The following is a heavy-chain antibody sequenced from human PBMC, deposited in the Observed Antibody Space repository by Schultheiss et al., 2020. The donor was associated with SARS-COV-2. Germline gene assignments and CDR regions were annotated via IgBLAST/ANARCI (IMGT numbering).Heavy chain of an antibody. CDR1: GFTFSSYA. CDR2: ISGSGGST. J-gene: IGHJ5*02. CDR3: AGGPGWLPVS. V-gene: IGHV3-23*01. Sequence: GGSLRLSCAASGFTFSSYAMSWVRQAPGRGLEWASAISGSGGSTYYADSVKGRFTISRDNSKNTLYLQMNSLRAEDTAVYYCAGGPGWLPVSWGQGTLVTVSS. D-gene: IGHD5-12*01.